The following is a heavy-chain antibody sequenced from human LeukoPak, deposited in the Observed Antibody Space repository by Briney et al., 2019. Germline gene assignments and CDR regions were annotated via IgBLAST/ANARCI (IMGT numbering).Heavy chain of an antibody. V-gene: IGHV4-59*08. CDR3: AGLHGPYYDSSAYATSTDY. Sequence: PSETLSLTCTVSGGSISSYYWSWIRQPPGKGLECIGYMYYSGSTNYNPSLKSRVTISVDTSKNQFSLKLSSVTAADTAVYYCAGLHGPYYDSSAYATSTDYWGQGTLVTVSS. CDR2: MYYSGST. CDR1: GGSISSYY. J-gene: IGHJ4*02. D-gene: IGHD3-22*01.